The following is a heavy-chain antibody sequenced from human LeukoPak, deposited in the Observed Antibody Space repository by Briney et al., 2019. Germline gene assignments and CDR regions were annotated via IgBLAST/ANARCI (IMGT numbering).Heavy chain of an antibody. CDR1: GFTFTSSA. Sequence: SVKVPCKASGFTFTSSAMQWVRQARGQRLEWIGWIVVCSGNTNYAHECQERVTMTRDMSTSTAYMELISLRSEDTAVYYCAVTGYSGDPYYFDYWGQGTPVTVSS. D-gene: IGHD5-12*01. V-gene: IGHV1-58*02. CDR3: AVTGYSGDPYYFDY. CDR2: IVVCSGNT. J-gene: IGHJ4*02.